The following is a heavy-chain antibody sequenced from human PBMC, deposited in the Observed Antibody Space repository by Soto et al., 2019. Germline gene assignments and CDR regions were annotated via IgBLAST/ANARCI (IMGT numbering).Heavy chain of an antibody. Sequence: EVHLLQSGGTLIQPGGSLRLSCEASGFDFSAYAMTWVRQAPGKGLEWVSGITYTGDTTYYADSVKGRFTISIDNFKNTVYLQLNSVRPDDTAMYYCAKDWPGTSSGTSDYWGQGTLVTVSS. D-gene: IGHD3-10*01. CDR2: ITYTGDTT. J-gene: IGHJ4*02. V-gene: IGHV3-23*01. CDR1: GFDFSAYA. CDR3: AKDWPGTSSGTSDY.